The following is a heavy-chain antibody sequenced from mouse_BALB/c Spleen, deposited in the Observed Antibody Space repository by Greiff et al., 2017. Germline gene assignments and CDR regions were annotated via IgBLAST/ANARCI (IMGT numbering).Heavy chain of an antibody. CDR2: IDPETGGT. CDR1: GYTFTDYE. J-gene: IGHJ3*01. Sequence: VKLMESGAELVRPGASVTLSCKASGYTFTDYEMHWVKQTPVHGLEWIGAIDPETGGTAYNQKFKGKATLTADKSSSTAYMELRSLTSEDSAVYYCTGKVPFAYWGQGTLVTVSA. CDR3: TGKVPFAY. V-gene: IGHV1-15*01. D-gene: IGHD2-14*01.